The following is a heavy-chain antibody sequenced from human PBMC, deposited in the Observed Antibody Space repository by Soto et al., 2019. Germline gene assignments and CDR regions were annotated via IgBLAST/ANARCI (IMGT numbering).Heavy chain of an antibody. CDR2: IYHSGST. D-gene: IGHD5-12*01. CDR1: GGSISSGGYS. Sequence: QLQLQESGSGLVKPSQTLSLTCAVSGGSISSGGYSWSWIRQPPGKGLEWIGYIYHSGSTYYNPSLKSRVTISLARSKNQFSLKLRSVPAADTAVYYCAAGGGLPRYYWGQGTLVTVSS. J-gene: IGHJ4*02. CDR3: AAGGGLPRYY. V-gene: IGHV4-30-2*01.